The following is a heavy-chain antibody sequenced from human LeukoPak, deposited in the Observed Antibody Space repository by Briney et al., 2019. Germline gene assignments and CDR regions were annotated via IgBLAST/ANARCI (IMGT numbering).Heavy chain of an antibody. Sequence: GGSLRLSCAASGFTFSSYAMHWVRQAPGKGLEWVAVISYDGSNKYYADSVKGRFTISRDNSKNTLYLQMNSLRAEDTAVYYCARGDYDSSGYYFAIDYWGQGTLVTVSS. CDR1: GFTFSSYA. CDR2: ISYDGSNK. CDR3: ARGDYDSSGYYFAIDY. V-gene: IGHV3-30-3*01. D-gene: IGHD3-22*01. J-gene: IGHJ4*02.